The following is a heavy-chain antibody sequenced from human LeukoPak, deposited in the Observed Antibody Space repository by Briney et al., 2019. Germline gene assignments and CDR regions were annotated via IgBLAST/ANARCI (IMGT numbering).Heavy chain of an antibody. Sequence: GGSLRLSCVASGFTFSSYWMHWVRQDPRKGLVWVSRINGDGRNINYADSVRGRFTISRDNAKNTLYLQMNTLRVEDTAVYYCARDWAPAYYGSGSYAFDIWGQGTMVTVSS. CDR2: INGDGRNI. J-gene: IGHJ3*02. D-gene: IGHD3-10*01. CDR3: ARDWAPAYYGSGSYAFDI. V-gene: IGHV3-74*01. CDR1: GFTFSSYW.